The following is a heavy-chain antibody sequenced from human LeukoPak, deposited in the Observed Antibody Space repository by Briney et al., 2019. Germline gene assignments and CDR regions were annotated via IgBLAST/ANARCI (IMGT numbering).Heavy chain of an antibody. CDR1: GGSISSYY. D-gene: IGHD4-17*01. V-gene: IGHV4-59*01. CDR2: IYYSGST. Sequence: SETLSLTCTVSGGSISSYYWNWIRQPPGKGLEWIGYIYYSGSTNYNPSLKSRVTISVDTSKNQFSLKLSSVTAADTAVYYCARDLGYGDPFDYWGQGTLVTVSS. CDR3: ARDLGYGDPFDY. J-gene: IGHJ4*02.